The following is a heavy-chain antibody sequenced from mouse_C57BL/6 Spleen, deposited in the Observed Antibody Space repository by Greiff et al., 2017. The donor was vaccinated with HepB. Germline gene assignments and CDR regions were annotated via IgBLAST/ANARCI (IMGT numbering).Heavy chain of an antibody. CDR3: ARGIYGKKDSAMDY. V-gene: IGHV3-1*01. Sequence: EVKVVESGPGMVKPSQSLSLTCTVTGYSITSGYDWHWIRHFPGNKLEWMGYISYSGSTNYNPSLKSRISITHDTSKNHFFLKLNSVTTEDTATYYCARGIYGKKDSAMDYWGQGTSVTVSS. D-gene: IGHD2-1*01. CDR1: GYSITSGYD. CDR2: ISYSGST. J-gene: IGHJ4*01.